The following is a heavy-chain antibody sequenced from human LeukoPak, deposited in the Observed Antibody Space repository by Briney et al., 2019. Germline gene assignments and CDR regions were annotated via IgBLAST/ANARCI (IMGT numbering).Heavy chain of an antibody. CDR3: TREYSSGWYPGY. D-gene: IGHD6-19*01. Sequence: PGGSLRLSCAASGFTFSSFWMTWVRQAPGKGLEWVANIKQDGSEKYYVDSVKGRFTISRDNAKNSLYLQMNSLRAEDTAVYYCTREYSSGWYPGYWGQGTLVTVSS. CDR2: IKQDGSEK. J-gene: IGHJ4*02. CDR1: GFTFSSFW. V-gene: IGHV3-7*01.